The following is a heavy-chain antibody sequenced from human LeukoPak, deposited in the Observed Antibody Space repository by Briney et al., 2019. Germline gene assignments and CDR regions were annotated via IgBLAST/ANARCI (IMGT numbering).Heavy chain of an antibody. CDR3: ARGSFGYGDYVGGFDY. D-gene: IGHD4-17*01. Sequence: SETLSLTCAVSGGSISSGGYSWSWIRQPPGKGLEWIGYIYHSGSTYYNPSLKRRVTISVDRSKNQFALKLSPVTAADTAVYYCARGSFGYGDYVGGFDYWGQGTLVTVSS. CDR2: IYHSGST. V-gene: IGHV4-30-2*01. J-gene: IGHJ4*02. CDR1: GGSISSGGYS.